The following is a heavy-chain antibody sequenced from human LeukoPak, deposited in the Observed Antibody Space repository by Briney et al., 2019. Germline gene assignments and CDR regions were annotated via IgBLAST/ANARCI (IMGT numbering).Heavy chain of an antibody. CDR2: TKQDGSEK. CDR1: GFTFSSYW. J-gene: IGHJ4*02. V-gene: IGHV3-7*01. D-gene: IGHD3-22*01. Sequence: GGSLRLSCAASGFTFSSYWMSWVRQAPGKGPEWVANTKQDGSEKYYVDSVKGRFTISRDNAKNSLYLQMNSLRAEDTAVYYCARDFPYYYDISGYYQDYWGQGTLVTVSS. CDR3: ARDFPYYYDISGYYQDY.